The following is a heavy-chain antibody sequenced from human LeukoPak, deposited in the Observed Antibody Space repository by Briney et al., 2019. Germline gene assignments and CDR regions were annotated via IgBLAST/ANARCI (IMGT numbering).Heavy chain of an antibody. CDR3: ARGYQLLYTVSGYYYYYMDV. V-gene: IGHV4-61*02. CDR2: IYTSGRT. Sequence: SETLSLTCTVSGGSISSGSYYWSSIRQPAGKGLEWIGRIYTSGRTTYNPSLKSRVTISVDTSKNQFSLKLSSVTAADTAVYYCARGYQLLYTVSGYYYYYMDVWGKGTTVTISS. D-gene: IGHD2-2*02. J-gene: IGHJ6*03. CDR1: GGSISSGSYY.